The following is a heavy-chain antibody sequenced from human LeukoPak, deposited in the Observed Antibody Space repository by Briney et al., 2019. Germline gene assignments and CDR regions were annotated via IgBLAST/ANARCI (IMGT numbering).Heavy chain of an antibody. CDR3: AKDRTAAPYDAFDI. V-gene: IGHV3-9*03. D-gene: IGHD2-2*01. CDR1: GFTFDDYA. J-gene: IGHJ3*02. CDR2: ISWNSGSI. Sequence: PGGSLRLSCAASGFTFDDYAMHWVRQAPGQGLEWVAGISWNSGSIGYADSVKGRFTISRDNAKNSVYLQMNSLRAEDMALYYCAKDRTAAPYDAFDIWGQGTMVTVSS.